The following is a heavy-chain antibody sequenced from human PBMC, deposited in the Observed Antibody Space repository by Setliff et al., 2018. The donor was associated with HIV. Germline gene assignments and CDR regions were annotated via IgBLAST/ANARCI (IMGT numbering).Heavy chain of an antibody. Sequence: GASVKVSCKASGYTCTGYYIHWVRQAPGQGLQWMGRINPNIGSTNYAQKFQGRVTMTRDTSISTAYMELSRLRSDDTAVYYCASLDILTGYYFDYWGQGTLVTVSS. CDR1: GYTCTGYY. CDR2: INPNIGST. J-gene: IGHJ4*02. D-gene: IGHD3-9*01. CDR3: ASLDILTGYYFDY. V-gene: IGHV1-2*06.